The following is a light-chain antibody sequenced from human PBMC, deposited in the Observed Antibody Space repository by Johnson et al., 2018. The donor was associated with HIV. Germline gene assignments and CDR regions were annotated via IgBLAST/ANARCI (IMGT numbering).Light chain of an antibody. CDR3: GTWDNSLSAYV. Sequence: QSVLTQPPSVSAAPGQNVTISCSGSSSNIGNNYVSWYQHLPQRAPKLLISDNNNRPSGIPDRFSGSKSGTSATLGITGLQTGDEADYYCGTWDNSLSAYVFGTGTKVTVL. V-gene: IGLV1-51*01. J-gene: IGLJ1*01. CDR2: DNN. CDR1: SSNIGNNY.